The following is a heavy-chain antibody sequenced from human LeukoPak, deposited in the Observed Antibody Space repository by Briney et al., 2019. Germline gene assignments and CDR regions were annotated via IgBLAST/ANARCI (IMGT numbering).Heavy chain of an antibody. D-gene: IGHD1-26*01. CDR2: IYYSGST. V-gene: IGHV4-59*01. Sequence: PSETLSLTCTVSGGSISSYYWSWIRQPPGKGLEWIGYIYYSGSTNYNPSLKSRVTISVDTSKNQFSLKLNSVTAADTAVYYCARGHQVGNTGYYFDYWGQGTLVTVSS. CDR1: GGSISSYY. J-gene: IGHJ4*02. CDR3: ARGHQVGNTGYYFDY.